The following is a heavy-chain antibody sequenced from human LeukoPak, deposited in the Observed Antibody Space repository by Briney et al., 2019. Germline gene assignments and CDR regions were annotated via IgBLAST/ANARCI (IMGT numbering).Heavy chain of an antibody. CDR2: ISASGDNT. D-gene: IGHD5-12*01. Sequence: GGSLRLSCAASGFTFNKYAMTWVRQAPGKGLVWVAVISASGDNTDYADSVKGRFTISRDNSKNTLYLQMNSLRAEDTAVYYCARGRGASDFWGQGTLVTVSS. V-gene: IGHV3-23*01. CDR1: GFTFNKYA. CDR3: ARGRGASDF. J-gene: IGHJ4*02.